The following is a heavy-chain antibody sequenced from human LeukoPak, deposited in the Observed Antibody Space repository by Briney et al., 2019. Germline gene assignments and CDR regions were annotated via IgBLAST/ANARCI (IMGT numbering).Heavy chain of an antibody. V-gene: IGHV3-53*01. CDR3: ANHFG. Sequence: GGSLRLSCAASGFTVSSNFMHWVRQAPGKGLEWVAGIHNDYRTFYADSVKGRFTILRDDSADTVYLQMNSLRAEDTAIFYCANHFGGGQGALVTVSS. J-gene: IGHJ4*02. CDR2: IHNDYRT. D-gene: IGHD3-10*01. CDR1: GFTVSSNF.